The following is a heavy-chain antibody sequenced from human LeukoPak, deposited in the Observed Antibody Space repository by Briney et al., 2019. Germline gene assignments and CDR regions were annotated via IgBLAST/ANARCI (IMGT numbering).Heavy chain of an antibody. V-gene: IGHV4-59*12. D-gene: IGHD3-3*01. CDR1: GGSISSYY. CDR2: IYYSGST. J-gene: IGHJ5*02. CDR3: ARRSGYSPNWFDP. Sequence: KPSETLSLTCTVSGGSISSYYWSWIRQPPGKGLEWIGYIYYSGSTNYNPSLKSRVTISVDTSKNQFSLKLSSVTAADTAVYYCARRSGYSPNWFDPWGQGTLVTVSS.